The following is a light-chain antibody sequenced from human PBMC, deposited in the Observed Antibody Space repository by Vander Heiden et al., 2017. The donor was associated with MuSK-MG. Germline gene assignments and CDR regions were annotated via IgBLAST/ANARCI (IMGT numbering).Light chain of an antibody. V-gene: IGKV3-15*01. J-gene: IGKJ4*01. CDR2: GAS. CDR3: QQDNNWPLI. Sequence: EIVMTQSPATLSVSPGERATLSCRASQSVSSNLAWYQQRPGQAPRLLIYGASTRATGIPARFSGSGSGTEFTLTISSLQPEDFAVYYCQQDNNWPLIFGGGTKVEIK. CDR1: QSVSSN.